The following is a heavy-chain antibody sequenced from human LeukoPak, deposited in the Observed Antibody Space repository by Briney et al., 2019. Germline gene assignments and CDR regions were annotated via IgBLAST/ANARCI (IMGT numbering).Heavy chain of an antibody. CDR3: ARAARQGFTMIVVPFFYFDL. CDR1: GGSISSGASD. Sequence: SQTLSLTCTVSGGSISSGASDWGWIRQHPKRGLEWVGYINHSGSTYCNPSLGSRVTMSVDTSKNQFSLKLSSVTAADSAVYYCARAARQGFTMIVVPFFYFDLWGRGTLVTVSS. CDR2: INHSGST. J-gene: IGHJ2*01. V-gene: IGHV4-31*03. D-gene: IGHD3-22*01.